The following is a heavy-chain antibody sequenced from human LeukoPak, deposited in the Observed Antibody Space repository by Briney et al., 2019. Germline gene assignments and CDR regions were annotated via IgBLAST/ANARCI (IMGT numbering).Heavy chain of an antibody. V-gene: IGHV3-30*18. CDR2: ISYDGSNK. CDR3: AKTARPDYYYGMDV. Sequence: QPGRSLRLSCAASGFTFSSYGMHWVRQAPGKGLEWVAVISYDGSNKYYADSVKGRFTISRDNSKNTLYLQMNSLRAEDTAVYYCAKTARPDYYYGMDVWGQGTTVTVSS. CDR1: GFTFSSYG. J-gene: IGHJ6*02.